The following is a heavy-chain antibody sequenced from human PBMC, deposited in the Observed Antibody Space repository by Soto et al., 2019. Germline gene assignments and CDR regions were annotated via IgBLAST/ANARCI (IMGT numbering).Heavy chain of an antibody. CDR3: ARDLVGATSLDY. J-gene: IGHJ4*02. CDR1: GFIFDDYG. D-gene: IGHD1-26*01. V-gene: IGHV3-20*04. CDR2: INWNGGST. Sequence: PGGSLRLSCEASGFIFDDYGMSWVRQAPGKGLEWVSGINWNGGSTGYVDSVKGRFTISRDNAKNSLYLQMNSLRAEDTAVYYCARDLVGATSLDYWGQGTLVTVSS.